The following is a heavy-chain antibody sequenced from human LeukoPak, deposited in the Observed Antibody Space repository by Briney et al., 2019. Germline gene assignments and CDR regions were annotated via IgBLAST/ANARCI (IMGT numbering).Heavy chain of an antibody. CDR2: ISGSGGST. CDR1: GFTFSSYA. Sequence: GGSLRLSYAASGFTFSSYAMSWVRQAPGKGLEWVSAISGSGGSTYYADSVKGRFTISRDNSKNTLYLQMNSLRAEDTAVYYCAKFRVVATIGGNWFDPWGQGTLVTVSS. V-gene: IGHV3-23*01. D-gene: IGHD5-12*01. J-gene: IGHJ5*02. CDR3: AKFRVVATIGGNWFDP.